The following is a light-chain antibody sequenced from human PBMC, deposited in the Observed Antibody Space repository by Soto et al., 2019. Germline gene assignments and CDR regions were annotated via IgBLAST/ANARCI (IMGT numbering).Light chain of an antibody. CDR1: QSLLHSNGYNY. J-gene: IGKJ1*01. CDR3: MQPLQSWT. Sequence: DLVMTQSPLSLPVTPGEPASISCRSSQSLLHSNGYNYLDWYLQKPGQSPQLLIYLGSNRASGVPDRFSGSGSGTDFTLKISRVEAEDVAVYYCMQPLQSWTFGQGTKVEIK. V-gene: IGKV2-28*01. CDR2: LGS.